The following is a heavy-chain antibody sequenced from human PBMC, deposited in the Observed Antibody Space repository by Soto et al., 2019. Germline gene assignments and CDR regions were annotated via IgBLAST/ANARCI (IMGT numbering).Heavy chain of an antibody. CDR2: VTADGGT. J-gene: IGHJ3*02. V-gene: IGHV3-23*01. Sequence: EVQVLESGGGLVQPRGSLRLSCEGSGFTVSSHAMTWIRQAPGKGPEWVSTVTADGGTYYADSVKGRFAMSRDTSENTLYLKMNSLGAEDTAAYYCAPHVSCSGGSCQYDAFAIRGQGTMVTVSS. CDR3: APHVSCSGGSCQYDAFAI. CDR1: GFTVSSHA. D-gene: IGHD2-15*01.